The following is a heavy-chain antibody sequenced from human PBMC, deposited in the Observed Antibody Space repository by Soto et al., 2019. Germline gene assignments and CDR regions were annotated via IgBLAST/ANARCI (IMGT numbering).Heavy chain of an antibody. CDR2: IYSGGST. CDR3: ASLIAAPSGELDY. D-gene: IGHD3-10*01. Sequence: EVQLLESGGGLVQPGGSLRLSCAASGFTVSSNYMSWVRQAPGKGLERVSVIYSGGSTYYADSVKGRFTISRHNSKNTLYLQINSLRAEDTAVYYCASLIAAPSGELDYWGHASLVTVSS. CDR1: GFTVSSNY. V-gene: IGHV3-53*04. J-gene: IGHJ4*01.